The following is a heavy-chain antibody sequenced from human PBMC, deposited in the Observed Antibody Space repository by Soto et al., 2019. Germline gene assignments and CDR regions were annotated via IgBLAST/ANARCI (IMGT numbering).Heavy chain of an antibody. CDR3: ARDPITMVRGVPTHNWFDP. V-gene: IGHV3-21*01. J-gene: IGHJ5*02. Sequence: EVQLVESGGGLVKPGGSLRLSCAASGFTFSSYSMNWVRQAPGKGLEWVSSISSSSSYIYYADSVKGRFTISRDNAKNSLYLQMNSLRAEDAAVYYCARDPITMVRGVPTHNWFDPWGQGTLVTVSS. CDR1: GFTFSSYS. CDR2: ISSSSSYI. D-gene: IGHD3-10*01.